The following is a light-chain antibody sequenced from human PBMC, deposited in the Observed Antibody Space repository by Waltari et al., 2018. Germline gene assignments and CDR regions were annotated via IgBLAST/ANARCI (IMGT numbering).Light chain of an antibody. CDR2: KAS. CDR3: QQYNSYSLLS. V-gene: IGKV1-5*03. Sequence: DIQMTQSPSTLSASVGDRVIFSCRASQSISKLLAWYQQKPGKAPKLLIYKASTLESGVPSRFSGSGSGTEFTLTISSLQPDDFATYYCQQYNSYSLLSFGGGTKVEIK. CDR1: QSISKL. J-gene: IGKJ4*01.